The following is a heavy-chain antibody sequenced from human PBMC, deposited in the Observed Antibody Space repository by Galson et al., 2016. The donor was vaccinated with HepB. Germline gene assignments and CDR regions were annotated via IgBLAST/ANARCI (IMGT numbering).Heavy chain of an antibody. CDR3: ARAGAEVTSQFDG. CDR2: ISNNNENT. V-gene: IGHV1-18*01. Sequence: QSGAEVKKPGASVKVSCKASGYTFSIFGISWVRQAPGQGLEWLGWISNNNENTNYAQTVQGRVTLTTDTSTSTAYMELRDLTSGDTAVDYCARAGAEVTSQFDGWGQGTQVIVSS. D-gene: IGHD2-21*02. J-gene: IGHJ4*02. CDR1: GYTFSIFG.